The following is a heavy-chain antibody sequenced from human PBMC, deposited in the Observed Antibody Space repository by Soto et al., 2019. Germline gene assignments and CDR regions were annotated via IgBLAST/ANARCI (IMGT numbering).Heavy chain of an antibody. J-gene: IGHJ4*02. D-gene: IGHD3-10*01. CDR1: GGSFSGYY. CDR3: ARGPGRLIWFGEPNPYLFRRYEPYYFDY. CDR2: INHSGST. V-gene: IGHV4-34*01. Sequence: SETLSLTCAVYGGSFSGYYWSWIRQPPGKGLEWIGEINHSGSTNYNPSLKSRVTISVDTSKNQFSLKLSSVTAADTAVYYCARGPGRLIWFGEPNPYLFRRYEPYYFDYWGQGTLVTVSS.